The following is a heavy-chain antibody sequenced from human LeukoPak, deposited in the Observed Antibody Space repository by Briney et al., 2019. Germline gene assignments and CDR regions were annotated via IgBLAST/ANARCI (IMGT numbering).Heavy chain of an antibody. CDR2: IKSNTDGGTT. V-gene: IGHV3-15*01. Sequence: GGSLRLSCAASGFTFSNVGVSWVRQAPGKGLEWVGRIKSNTDGGTTHYAVPVKGRFTISRDDSKNTLYLQMNSLKTEDTALYNCTTAAESWLQPDYWGQGTRVTVSS. CDR1: GFTFSNVG. J-gene: IGHJ4*02. CDR3: TTAAESWLQPDY. D-gene: IGHD5-24*01.